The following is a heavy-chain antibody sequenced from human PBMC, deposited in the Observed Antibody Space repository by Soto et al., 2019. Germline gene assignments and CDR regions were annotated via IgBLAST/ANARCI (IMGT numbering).Heavy chain of an antibody. J-gene: IGHJ4*02. CDR3: VKSRGGNNFDFFD. D-gene: IGHD5-12*01. CDR1: GFTFSSYW. V-gene: IGHV3-64D*06. Sequence: PGGSLRLSCAASGFTFSSYWMTWVRQAPGKGLEYISGVRGNGDPPFYTDSVKGRFTISRDTSKNTLYLQMTTLSADDTAVYYCVKSRGGNNFDFFDWGQGTLVTVSS. CDR2: VRGNGDPP.